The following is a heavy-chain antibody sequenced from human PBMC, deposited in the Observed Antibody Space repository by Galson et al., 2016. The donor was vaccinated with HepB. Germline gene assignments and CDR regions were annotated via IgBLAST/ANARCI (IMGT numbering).Heavy chain of an antibody. CDR2: IIPMFGTS. CDR3: ARKKAVAGWGIRNYYYYGMDV. Sequence: SVKVSCKASGGTFSSSGISWVRQAPGQGLEWMGGIIPMFGTSNYPQRFQGRVTITADESTSTAYMELSSLRSEDTAVYYCARKKAVAGWGIRNYYYYGMDVWGQGTTVTVAS. D-gene: IGHD6-19*01. J-gene: IGHJ6*02. V-gene: IGHV1-69*13. CDR1: GGTFSSSG.